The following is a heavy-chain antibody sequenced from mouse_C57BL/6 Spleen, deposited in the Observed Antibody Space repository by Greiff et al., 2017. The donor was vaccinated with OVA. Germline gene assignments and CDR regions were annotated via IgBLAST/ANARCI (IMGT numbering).Heavy chain of an antibody. CDR3: ARRWDGGYFDY. D-gene: IGHD4-1*01. J-gene: IGHJ2*01. V-gene: IGHV5-17*01. Sequence: EVKVVESGGGLVKPGGSLKLSCAASGFTFSDYGMHWVRQAPEKGLEWVAYISSGSSTIYYADTVKGRFTISRDNAKNTLFLQMTSLRSEDTAMDYCARRWDGGYFDYWGQGTTLTVSS. CDR1: GFTFSDYG. CDR2: ISSGSSTI.